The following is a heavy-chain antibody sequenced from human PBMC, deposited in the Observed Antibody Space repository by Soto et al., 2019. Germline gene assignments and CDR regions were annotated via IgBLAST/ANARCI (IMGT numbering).Heavy chain of an antibody. V-gene: IGHV3-20*04. J-gene: IGHJ4*02. CDR3: ARGSCSSSVCYRFDF. CDR1: GFTFDDYG. CDR2: INWNGGST. D-gene: IGHD2-2*01. Sequence: EVQLVESGGGAVRPGGSLRLSCATSGFTFDDYGMNWVRQAPGKGLEWVSGINWNGGSTGYADSVKGRFTISRVNAKNSLYLETKSLRAEDRALYYCARGSCSSSVCYRFDFWGQGTLVTVSS.